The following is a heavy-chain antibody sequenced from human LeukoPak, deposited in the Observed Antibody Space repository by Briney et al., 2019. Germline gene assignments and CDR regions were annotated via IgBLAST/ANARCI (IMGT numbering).Heavy chain of an antibody. D-gene: IGHD4-17*01. CDR2: ISSSSSYI. CDR3: ARDKKPTDY. CDR1: GFTFSSYS. Sequence: GGSLRLSCAASGFTFSSYSMSWVRQAPGKGLEWVSSISSSSSYIYYADSVKGRFTISRDNAKNSLYLQMNSLMAEDTAVYYCARDKKPTDYWGQGTLVTVSS. V-gene: IGHV3-21*01. J-gene: IGHJ4*02.